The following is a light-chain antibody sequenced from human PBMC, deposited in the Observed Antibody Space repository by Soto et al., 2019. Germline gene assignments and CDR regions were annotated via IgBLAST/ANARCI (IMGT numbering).Light chain of an antibody. V-gene: IGLV1-40*01. Sequence: QSVLTQPPSVSGAPGQRVTISCTGSSSNIGAVYDGNWYEQLPGTAPKLLIYDNNNRPSGVPDRFSGSKSGTSASLAITGLQAEDELDYYCQSYDNSLSGHVVFGGGTKLTVL. CDR3: QSYDNSLSGHVV. J-gene: IGLJ2*01. CDR1: SSNIGAVYD. CDR2: DNN.